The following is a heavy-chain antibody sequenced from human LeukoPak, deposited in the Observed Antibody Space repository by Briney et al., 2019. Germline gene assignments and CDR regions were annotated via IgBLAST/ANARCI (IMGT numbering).Heavy chain of an antibody. Sequence: GGSLRLSCAASGFTFNTHPMSWVRRAPGKRLEWVAVMYNDDHGGSTYYADSVKGRFTISRDNSRNTLYLQMNNLRVDDTALYYCARSSSGWHDFWGPGTLVTVAS. V-gene: IGHV3-23*03. J-gene: IGHJ4*02. CDR3: ARSSSGWHDF. D-gene: IGHD6-19*01. CDR1: GFTFNTHP. CDR2: MYNDDHGGST.